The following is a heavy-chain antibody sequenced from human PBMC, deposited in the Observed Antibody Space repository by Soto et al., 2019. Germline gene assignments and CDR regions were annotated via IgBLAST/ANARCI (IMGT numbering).Heavy chain of an antibody. CDR1: GYTFTTHG. J-gene: IGHJ5*02. CDR2: VRGDNGHT. D-gene: IGHD2-15*01. CDR3: ARDHGYCRSGTCYREWFDP. Sequence: QVQLVQSGAEVKKPGASVKVSCKASGYTFTTHGISWVRQAPGQGLEWMGWVRGDNGHTNYAQSLQGRVTMTTDTSTNTAYMELRSLRSDDTAVYYCARDHGYCRSGTCYREWFDPWGQGTLVTVSS. V-gene: IGHV1-18*01.